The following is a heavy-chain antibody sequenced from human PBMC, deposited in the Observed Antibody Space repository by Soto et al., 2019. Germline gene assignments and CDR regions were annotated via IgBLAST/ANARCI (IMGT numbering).Heavy chain of an antibody. CDR1: GFIVSNYH. CDR3: TRQNIEHSSGWYP. J-gene: IGHJ5*02. V-gene: IGHV3-48*02. CDR2: IRNSGNTI. D-gene: IGHD6-13*01. Sequence: DVQLVESGGGLVQPGGSLRLSCAASGFIVSNYHMNWVRQAPGKGLEWVSYIRNSGNTIYYANSVKGRFTISRYNAKGSLYLQMNSLRDEDTAVYYCTRQNIEHSSGWYPWGQGTLVTVSS.